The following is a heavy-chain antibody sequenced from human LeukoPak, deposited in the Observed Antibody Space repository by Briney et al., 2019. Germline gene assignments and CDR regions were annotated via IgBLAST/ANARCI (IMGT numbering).Heavy chain of an antibody. V-gene: IGHV4-59*08. Sequence: SETLSLTCTVSGGSISSYYWSWIRQPPGKGLEWIGYIYYSGSTNYNPSLKSRVTISVDTSKNQFSLKLSSVTAADTAVYYCARSPPTDAAGTSYWYFDLWGRGTLVTVSS. CDR2: IYYSGST. D-gene: IGHD6-19*01. J-gene: IGHJ2*01. CDR1: GGSISSYY. CDR3: ARSPPTDAAGTSYWYFDL.